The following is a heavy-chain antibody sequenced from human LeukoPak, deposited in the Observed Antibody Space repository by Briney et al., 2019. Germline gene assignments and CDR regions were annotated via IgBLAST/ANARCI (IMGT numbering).Heavy chain of an antibody. Sequence: GGSLRLSCAASGFTFSGSAIHWVRQAYGKGLEWVGRIRSKADYAASVKGKFTISRDDSKNTAYLQMNSLRTEDTAVYYCSRSSSRNFGVVIKSYYYYMDVWGKGTTVTVSS. CDR2: IRSKAD. CDR3: SRSSSRNFGVVIKSYYYYMDV. V-gene: IGHV3-73*01. CDR1: GFTFSGSA. J-gene: IGHJ6*03. D-gene: IGHD3-3*01.